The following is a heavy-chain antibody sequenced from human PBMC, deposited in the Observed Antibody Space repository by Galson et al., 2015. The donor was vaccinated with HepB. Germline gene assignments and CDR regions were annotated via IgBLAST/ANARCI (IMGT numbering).Heavy chain of an antibody. CDR2: ISAYDRYT. CDR3: ARGALVAVVDATQNNWFDP. D-gene: IGHD2-15*01. CDR1: GYTFSTYS. J-gene: IGHJ5*02. V-gene: IGHV1-18*01. Sequence: QSGAEVKKPGASVKVSCKASGYTFSTYSITWVRQAPGQGLEWMGWISAYDRYTNYAQKFQGRVTMTTDTSTTTACMELRSLRSDDTAVYYCARGALVAVVDATQNNWFDPWGQGTLVTVSS.